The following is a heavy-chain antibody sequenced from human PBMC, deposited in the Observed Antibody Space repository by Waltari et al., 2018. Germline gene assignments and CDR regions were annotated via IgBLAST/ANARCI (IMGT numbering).Heavy chain of an antibody. CDR3: TTLDAPWGG. CDR2: ITSKSDDATT. Sequence: EVQMVESGGGSMKPGDPLRLSCVASGFRFTPAWLTWVRQAPGKGLEWVGRITSKSDDATTDYAAPVKGRFSISREDSQNMVFLQMNSLRTEDTAVYFCTTLDAPWGGWGHGTLVTVSS. V-gene: IGHV3-15*01. CDR1: GFRFTPAW. D-gene: IGHD7-27*01. J-gene: IGHJ4*01.